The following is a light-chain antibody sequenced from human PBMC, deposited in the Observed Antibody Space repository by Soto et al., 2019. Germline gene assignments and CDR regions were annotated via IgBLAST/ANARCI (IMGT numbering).Light chain of an antibody. CDR3: QGYGDSPLTYT. J-gene: IGKJ2*01. Sequence: ETVMTQSPGTLSLSPGERAILSCRASQSVSSSYLAWYQQKPGQAPRLLIYGSSSTATGIPDRFSGSGSGTDFTLAISKLEPEDFAEYYCQGYGDSPLTYTFGQGTRLEI. V-gene: IGKV3-20*01. CDR2: GSS. CDR1: QSVSSSY.